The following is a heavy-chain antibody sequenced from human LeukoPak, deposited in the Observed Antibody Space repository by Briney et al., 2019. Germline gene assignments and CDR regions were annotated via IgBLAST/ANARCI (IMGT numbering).Heavy chain of an antibody. V-gene: IGHV3-74*01. CDR3: ARGDGCTGDCYQNS. Sequence: PGGSLRLSCAASGFTLRSYWMHWVRQAPGKGLVWVSRINGDGSSTRYGDSVKGRFTISRDNAKNTLYLQMNSLRAEDTAVYYCARGDGCTGDCYQNSWGQGTLVTVSS. CDR2: INGDGSST. D-gene: IGHD2-21*02. CDR1: GFTLRSYW. J-gene: IGHJ4*02.